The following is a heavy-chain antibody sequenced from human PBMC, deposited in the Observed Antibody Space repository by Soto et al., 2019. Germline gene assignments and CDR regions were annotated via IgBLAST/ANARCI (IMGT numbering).Heavy chain of an antibody. CDR3: ARKSSSSSWFDP. Sequence: GASVKVSCKASGYTFFTYGITWVRQAPGQGLEWMGWISTYDGNTDYAQKLQGRVTTTTDTSTRTAYMELRSLRSDDTAVYYCARKSSSSSWFDPWGQGTLVTVSS. CDR2: ISTYDGNT. D-gene: IGHD6-6*01. J-gene: IGHJ5*02. V-gene: IGHV1-18*01. CDR1: GYTFFTYG.